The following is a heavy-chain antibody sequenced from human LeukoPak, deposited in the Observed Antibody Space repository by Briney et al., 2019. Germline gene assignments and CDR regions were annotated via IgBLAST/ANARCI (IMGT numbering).Heavy chain of an antibody. CDR1: GYTLTELS. J-gene: IGHJ3*02. CDR2: FDPEDGET. Sequence: ASVKVSCKVSGYTLTELSMHWVRQAPGKGLEWMGGFDPEDGETIYAQKFQGRVTMTEDTSTDTAYMELSSLRSEDTAVYYCATDLVGATGHDAFDIWGQGTMVTVSS. V-gene: IGHV1-24*01. CDR3: ATDLVGATGHDAFDI. D-gene: IGHD1-26*01.